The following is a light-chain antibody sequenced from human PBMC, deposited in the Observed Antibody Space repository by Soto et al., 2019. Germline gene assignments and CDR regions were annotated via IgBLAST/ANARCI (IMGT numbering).Light chain of an antibody. J-gene: IGKJ1*01. CDR2: DAS. Sequence: DIKMTQSPSTLSASVGDRVTVTCRASQSINGWLAWYQQKPGKAPKPLIYDASSLESGVPSRFSGSGSRTEFILTISNLQPDDAATYYYQQYENYWTFCQGTKVDIK. V-gene: IGKV1-5*01. CDR3: QQYENYWT. CDR1: QSINGW.